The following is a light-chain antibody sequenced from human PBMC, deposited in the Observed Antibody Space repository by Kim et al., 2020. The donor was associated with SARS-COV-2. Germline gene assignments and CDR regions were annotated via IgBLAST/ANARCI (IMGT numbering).Light chain of an antibody. V-gene: IGKV4-1*01. CDR2: WAS. CDR1: QSLLYRSNNKNY. J-gene: IGKJ4*01. Sequence: DIVLSQSPDSLAVSLGERATINGKSSQSLLYRSNNKNYLAWYQQKPGQPPTLLIYWASTRQSGVPDRFSGGGSGTDFTLTLSSLQAEYVAVYYCQQYYDTLALTFGGGTKVDIK. CDR3: QQYYDTLALT.